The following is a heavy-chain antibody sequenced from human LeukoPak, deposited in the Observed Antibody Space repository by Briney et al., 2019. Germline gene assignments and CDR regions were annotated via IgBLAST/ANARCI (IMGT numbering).Heavy chain of an antibody. D-gene: IGHD2-2*01. CDR1: GGSISSYY. V-gene: IGHV4-59*01. J-gene: IGHJ6*03. Sequence: SETLSLTCTVSGGSISSYYWSWIRQPPGKGLEWIGYIYYSGITNYNPSLKSRVIISVDTSKNQFSLKLSSVTAADTAVYYCARVSRYQLLYYMDVWGKGTTVTVSS. CDR2: IYYSGIT. CDR3: ARVSRYQLLYYMDV.